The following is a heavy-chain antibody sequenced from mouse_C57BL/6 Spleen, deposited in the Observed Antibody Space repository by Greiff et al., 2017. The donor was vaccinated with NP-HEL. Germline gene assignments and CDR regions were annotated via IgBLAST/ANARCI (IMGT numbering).Heavy chain of an antibody. J-gene: IGHJ3*01. CDR3: ARGGYDCDGGFAY. V-gene: IGHV1-26*01. Sequence: EVQLQQSGPELVKPGASVKISCKASGYTFTDYYMNWVKQSHGKSLEWIGDINPNNGGTSYNQKFKGKATLTVDKSSSTAYMELRSLTSEDSAVYYYARGGYDCDGGFAYWGQGTLVTVSA. CDR2: INPNNGGT. D-gene: IGHD2-4*01. CDR1: GYTFTDYY.